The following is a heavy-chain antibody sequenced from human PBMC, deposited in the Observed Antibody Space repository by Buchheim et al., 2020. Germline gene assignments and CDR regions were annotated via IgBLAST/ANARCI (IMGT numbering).Heavy chain of an antibody. V-gene: IGHV4-34*01. J-gene: IGHJ6*03. D-gene: IGHD2-2*01. CDR1: GGSFSGHY. CDR2: MSHRGSP. CDR3: ARGGLLVRYQDYMDV. Sequence: QVQLQQWGAGLLKPSETLSLTCGVSGGSFSGHYSTWIRQSPGKGLEWIGEMSHRGSPNYNPSPKSRVTISLDTSKNQFSLELRSVTAADTAVYYCARGGLLVRYQDYMDVWGKGTT.